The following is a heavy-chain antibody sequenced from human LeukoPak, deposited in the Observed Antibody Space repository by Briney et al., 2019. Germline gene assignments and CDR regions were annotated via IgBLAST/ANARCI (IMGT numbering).Heavy chain of an antibody. CDR1: GFSFSDYT. CDR2: ISGSGGST. D-gene: IGHD6-6*01. CDR3: TTELSSILTKFN. J-gene: IGHJ4*02. V-gene: IGHV3-23*01. Sequence: PGGSLRLSCAGTGFSFSDYTMNWARQAPGKGLEWVSVISGSGGSTFYADSVKGRFTISRDNSKYTLYLQMNSLKTEDTAVYYCTTELSSILTKFNWGQGTLVTVSS.